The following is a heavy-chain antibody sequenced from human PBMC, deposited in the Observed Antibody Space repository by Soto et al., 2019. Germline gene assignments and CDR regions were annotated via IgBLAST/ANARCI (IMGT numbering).Heavy chain of an antibody. D-gene: IGHD6-19*01. CDR3: ARAGAVAGYDAFDI. Sequence: SETLSLTCTVSGGSISSGDYYWSWIRQPPGKGLEWIGYIYYSGSTYYNPSLKSRVTISVDTSKNQFSLKLSSVTAADTAVYYCARAGAVAGYDAFDIWGQGTMVTVSS. CDR2: IYYSGST. CDR1: GGSISSGDYY. J-gene: IGHJ3*02. V-gene: IGHV4-30-4*02.